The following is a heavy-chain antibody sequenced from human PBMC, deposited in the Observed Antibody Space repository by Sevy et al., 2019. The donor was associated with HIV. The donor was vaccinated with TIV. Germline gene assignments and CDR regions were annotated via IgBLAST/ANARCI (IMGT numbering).Heavy chain of an antibody. J-gene: IGHJ4*02. CDR1: GFPFSKYS. V-gene: IGHV3-23*01. D-gene: IGHD2-8*01. CDR3: AREGCTKPHDY. Sequence: GSLRLSCAASGFPFSKYSMSWVRQPPGKGPGWVSTLSFGCGEINYADSVKGRFTISRDNSKSSVYLQMNNLRPEDTAVYYCAREGCTKPHDYWGQGTLVTVSS. CDR2: LSFGCGEI.